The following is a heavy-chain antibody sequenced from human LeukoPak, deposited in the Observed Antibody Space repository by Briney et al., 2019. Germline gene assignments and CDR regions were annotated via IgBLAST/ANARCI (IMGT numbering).Heavy chain of an antibody. CDR3: ATTGYYSDAFDI. V-gene: IGHV1-24*01. CDR2: FDPEDGET. Sequence: ASVKVSCKVSGYTLTELSMHWVRQAPGKGLEWMGGFDPEDGETIYAQKFQGRVTMTEDTSTDTAYMELSSLRSEDTAVYYCATTGYYSDAFDIWGQGTMVTVPS. CDR1: GYTLTELS. D-gene: IGHD3-9*01. J-gene: IGHJ3*02.